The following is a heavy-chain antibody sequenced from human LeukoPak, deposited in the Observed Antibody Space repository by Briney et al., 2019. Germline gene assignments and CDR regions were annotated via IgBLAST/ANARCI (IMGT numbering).Heavy chain of an antibody. D-gene: IGHD2-15*01. J-gene: IGHJ4*02. Sequence: ASVKFSCKASCYTFTRNVITWVRQAPRQGLEWIGWVIAHNDNTKYTQKLQGRVPMTTETSTNTVYMELRSLTSDDRAVYYCAGDGPRYCSGGICYSDHWGQGTLVTVSS. V-gene: IGHV1-18*01. CDR1: CYTFTRNV. CDR3: AGDGPRYCSGGICYSDH. CDR2: VIAHNDNT.